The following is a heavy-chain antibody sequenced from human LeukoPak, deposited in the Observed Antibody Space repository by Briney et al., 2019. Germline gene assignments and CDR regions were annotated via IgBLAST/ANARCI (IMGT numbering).Heavy chain of an antibody. CDR2: ISGSGGST. D-gene: IGHD2-2*01. Sequence: GGSLRLSCAASGFTFSSYAMSWVRQAPGKGLEWVSAISGSGGSTYYADSVKGRLTISRDNSKNTLYLQMNSLRAEDTAVYYCAKVYCSSTSCYGDEYYYYYGMDVWGQGTTVTVSS. V-gene: IGHV3-23*01. CDR3: AKVYCSSTSCYGDEYYYYYGMDV. CDR1: GFTFSSYA. J-gene: IGHJ6*02.